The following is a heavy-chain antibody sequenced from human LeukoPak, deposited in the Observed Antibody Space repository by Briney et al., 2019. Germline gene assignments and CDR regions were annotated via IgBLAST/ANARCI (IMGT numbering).Heavy chain of an antibody. Sequence: SETLSLTCTVSGGSVSSGSYYWSWIRQPPGKGLEWIGYIYYSGSTNYNPSLKSRVTISVDTSKNQFSLKLSSVTAADTAVYYCARDADYDFWSGYLSGYFQHWGQGTLVTVSS. J-gene: IGHJ1*01. CDR3: ARDADYDFWSGYLSGYFQH. CDR1: GGSVSSGSYY. D-gene: IGHD3-3*01. CDR2: IYYSGST. V-gene: IGHV4-61*01.